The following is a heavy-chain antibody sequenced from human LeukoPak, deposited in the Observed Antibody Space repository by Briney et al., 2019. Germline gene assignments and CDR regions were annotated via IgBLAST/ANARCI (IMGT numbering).Heavy chain of an antibody. Sequence: ASVKASCKASGYTFTGFYIHWVRQAPGQGLEWMGRSSPNSGVTNYAQKFQGRVTITADESTSTAYMELSSLRSEDTAVYYCARESATLYSGSYPDYWGQGTLVTVSS. CDR2: SSPNSGVT. CDR3: ARESATLYSGSYPDY. D-gene: IGHD1-26*01. V-gene: IGHV1-2*06. J-gene: IGHJ4*02. CDR1: GYTFTGFY.